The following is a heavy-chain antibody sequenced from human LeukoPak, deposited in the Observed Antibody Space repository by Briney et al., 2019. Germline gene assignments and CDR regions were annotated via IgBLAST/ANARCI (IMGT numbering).Heavy chain of an antibody. V-gene: IGHV6-1*01. D-gene: IGHD3-22*01. CDR3: ARDPDYYDSSGYYYSCFDP. CDR2: TYYRSKSYN. Sequence: SQTLSLTCAVSGDTVSSNSAAWNWIRQSPSKGLEWLGRTYYRSKSYNDYAVYVQSRITLNADTYKNHFYLQLNSVPPDDTAVYYCARDPDYYDSSGYYYSCFDPWGQGTVVSVFS. CDR1: GDTVSSNSAA. J-gene: IGHJ5*02.